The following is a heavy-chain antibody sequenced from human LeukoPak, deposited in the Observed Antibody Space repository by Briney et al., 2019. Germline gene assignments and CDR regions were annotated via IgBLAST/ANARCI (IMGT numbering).Heavy chain of an antibody. D-gene: IGHD1-26*01. J-gene: IGHJ4*02. V-gene: IGHV3-30*02. CDR3: VRGGREERPNY. Sequence: PGGSLRLSCAASGFTFSSYGMHWVRQAPGKGLEWVAFIRYDGSNKYYADSVKGRFTISRDNSKNTLYLQMNSLRVEDTAVYYCVRGGREERPNYWGQGTLVTVSS. CDR1: GFTFSSYG. CDR2: IRYDGSNK.